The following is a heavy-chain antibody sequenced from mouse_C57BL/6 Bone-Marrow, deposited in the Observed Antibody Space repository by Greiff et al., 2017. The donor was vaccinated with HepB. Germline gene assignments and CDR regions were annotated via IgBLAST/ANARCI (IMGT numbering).Heavy chain of an antibody. Sequence: VKLQQPGAELVMPGASVKLSCKASGYTFTSYWMHWVKQRPGQGLEWIGEIDPSDSYTNYNQKFKGKSTLTVDKSSSTAYMQLSSLTSEDSAVYYCAIYDYPVSFAYWGQGTLVTVSA. D-gene: IGHD2-4*01. J-gene: IGHJ3*01. CDR3: AIYDYPVSFAY. V-gene: IGHV1-69*01. CDR1: GYTFTSYW. CDR2: IDPSDSYT.